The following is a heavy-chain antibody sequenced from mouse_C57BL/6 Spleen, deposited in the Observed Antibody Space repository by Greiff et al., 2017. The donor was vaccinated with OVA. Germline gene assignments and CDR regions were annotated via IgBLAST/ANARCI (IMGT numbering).Heavy chain of an antibody. CDR1: GYTFTSYW. V-gene: IGHV1-52*01. D-gene: IGHD1-1*01. CDR2: IDPSDSGT. CDR3: ARDYGSSSWFGD. Sequence: VQLQQPGAELVRPGSSVKLSCKASGYTFTSYWMHWVKQRPIQGLEWIGNIDPSDSGTHYNQKFKDKATLTVDKSSSTAYMQLSSLTSEDSAVYYCARDYGSSSWFGDWGQGTLVTV. J-gene: IGHJ3*02.